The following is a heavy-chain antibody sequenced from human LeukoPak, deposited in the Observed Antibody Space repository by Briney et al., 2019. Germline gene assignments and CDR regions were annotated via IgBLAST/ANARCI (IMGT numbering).Heavy chain of an antibody. V-gene: IGHV3-21*03. Sequence: GGYLILYCAASGFPFRSYSMNWVREAPGKGLGWVSYISSSSSYIYYADSVKDRFTIYRHNANKSLYLQMNSLRDVHTPGYYCGRVDGEGYWGQGTLLTVSS. CDR2: ISSSSSYI. CDR3: GRVDGEGY. D-gene: IGHD3/OR15-3a*01. CDR1: GFPFRSYS. J-gene: IGHJ4*02.